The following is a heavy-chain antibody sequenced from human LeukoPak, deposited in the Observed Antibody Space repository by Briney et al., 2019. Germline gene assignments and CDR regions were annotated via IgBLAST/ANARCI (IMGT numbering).Heavy chain of an antibody. CDR1: GFTFSNYG. D-gene: IGHD5-24*01. CDR2: IWFDERKI. CDR3: VRGSGGDGYGYWGDY. V-gene: IGHV3-33*01. J-gene: IGHJ4*02. Sequence: PGGPLGLSCAASGFTFSNYGMHWVRQAPGMGLEWVADIWFDERKIHYPDSVKARFTISRDNSKNPLYLQMDNLRADDTAVYYCVRGSGGDGYGYWGDYWGQGTLVTVSP.